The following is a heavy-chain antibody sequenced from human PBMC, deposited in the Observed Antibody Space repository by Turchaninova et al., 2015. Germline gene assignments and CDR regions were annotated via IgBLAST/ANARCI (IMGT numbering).Heavy chain of an antibody. J-gene: IGHJ4*02. CDR3: ARRRSGWYGVNY. D-gene: IGHD6-19*01. V-gene: IGHV4-39*01. CDR2: IYYSGST. Sequence: QLQLQESGPGLVKPSETLSLTCTVSGGSISSSSYPWGLSRQPPGKGLELIGSIYYSGSTYYNPSLKSRVTISVDTSKNQFSLKLSSVTAADTAVYYCARRRSGWYGVNYWGQGTLVTVSS. CDR1: GGSISSSSYP.